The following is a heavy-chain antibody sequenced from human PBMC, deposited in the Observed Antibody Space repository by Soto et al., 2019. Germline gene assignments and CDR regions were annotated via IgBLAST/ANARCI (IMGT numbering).Heavy chain of an antibody. J-gene: IGHJ4*02. Sequence: QVRLQESGPGLVKASETLSLTCLVSGDPIKGIGYDWTWMRQRPGKGLEWLGYILSSGSAYYNPSLKNRLTLSVGSSRDQFSLMLTSVTAADTAVYYCARGWGSGSYPLNYWGQGALVTVS. V-gene: IGHV4-31*03. CDR2: ILSSGSA. CDR1: GDPIKGIGYD. D-gene: IGHD1-26*01. CDR3: ARGWGSGSYPLNY.